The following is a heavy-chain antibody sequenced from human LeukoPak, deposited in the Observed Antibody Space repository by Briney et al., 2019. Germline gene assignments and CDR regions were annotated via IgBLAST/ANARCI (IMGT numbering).Heavy chain of an antibody. CDR3: ARLPASIAAPFA. Sequence: ASVKVSCKASGYTFTSYDINWVRQATGQGLEWMGWMNPNSGNTGYAQTFQGRVTMTRNTSISTAYMELSSLRSEDTAVYYCARLPASIAAPFAWGQGTLVTVSS. J-gene: IGHJ5*02. V-gene: IGHV1-8*01. CDR1: GYTFTSYD. D-gene: IGHD6-13*01. CDR2: MNPNSGNT.